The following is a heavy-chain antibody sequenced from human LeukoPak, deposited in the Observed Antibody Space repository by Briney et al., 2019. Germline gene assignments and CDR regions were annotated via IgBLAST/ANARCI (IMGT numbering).Heavy chain of an antibody. CDR3: ARGLSGYASSLGY. CDR2: ISSSSSYI. Sequence: GGSLRLSCAASGFTFSSYSMNWVRQAPGKGLEWVSSISSSSSYIYYADSVKGRFTISRDNAKNTLYLQMNSLRAEDTAVYYCARGLSGYASSLGYWGQGTLVTVSA. V-gene: IGHV3-21*01. CDR1: GFTFSSYS. J-gene: IGHJ4*02. D-gene: IGHD6-6*01.